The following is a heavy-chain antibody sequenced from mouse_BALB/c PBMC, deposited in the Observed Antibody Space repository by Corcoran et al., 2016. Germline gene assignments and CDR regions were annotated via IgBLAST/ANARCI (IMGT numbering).Heavy chain of an antibody. J-gene: IGHJ1*01. CDR1: RFKFSGCW. CDR2: INSNGIEI. D-gene: IGHD1-1*02. CDR3: MRYGHGYCHFDV. V-gene: IGHV11-2*01. Sequence: EVRLFETAGGLVQRGGSRGLCGGGARFKFSGCWMSWVRQTPGKTLERSGDINSNGIEINYAPAIKVRFPIFRDNDNRTLSMQLSNVRSEYNARFLCMRYGHGYCHFDVWGAATTVTVSS.